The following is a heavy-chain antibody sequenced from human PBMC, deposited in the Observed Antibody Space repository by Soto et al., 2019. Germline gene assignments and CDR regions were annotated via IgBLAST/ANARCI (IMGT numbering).Heavy chain of an antibody. D-gene: IGHD5-12*01. Sequence: GASVKVSCKASGGTFSRYAISWVRQSPGQGLEWMGGIIPIFGTANYAQKFQGRVTITADKSTSTAYMELSSLRSEDTAVYYCARGLWWPTGYFDYWGQGTLVTVSS. V-gene: IGHV1-69*06. CDR1: GGTFSRYA. CDR3: ARGLWWPTGYFDY. CDR2: IIPIFGTA. J-gene: IGHJ4*02.